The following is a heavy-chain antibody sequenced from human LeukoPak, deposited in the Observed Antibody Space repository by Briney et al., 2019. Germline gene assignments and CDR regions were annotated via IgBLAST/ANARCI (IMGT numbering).Heavy chain of an antibody. D-gene: IGHD4-23*01. CDR2: ISGSGGYT. Sequence: PGGSLRLSCAASGFTFNNYAMSWVRQAPGKGLEWVSAISGSGGYTYYADSVKGRFTISRDNSKNTLYLQMHSLRAEDTALYYCAKKGDYGGNFDFWGQGTLVTVSS. V-gene: IGHV3-23*01. CDR1: GFTFNNYA. CDR3: AKKGDYGGNFDF. J-gene: IGHJ4*02.